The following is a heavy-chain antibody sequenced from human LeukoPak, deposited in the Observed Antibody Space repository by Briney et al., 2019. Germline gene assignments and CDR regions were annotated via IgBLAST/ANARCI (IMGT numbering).Heavy chain of an antibody. CDR3: ARKSASGNYPLDY. J-gene: IGHJ4*02. D-gene: IGHD3-10*01. CDR2: IFPSGGEI. V-gene: IGHV3-23*01. Sequence: GGSLRLSCEASGFTFSTFAMIWVRQPPGKGLEWVSSIFPSGGEIHYADSVRGRFTISRDNSKSTLSLQMNSLRAEDTAIYYCARKSASGNYPLDYWGQGTLVTVSS. CDR1: GFTFSTFA.